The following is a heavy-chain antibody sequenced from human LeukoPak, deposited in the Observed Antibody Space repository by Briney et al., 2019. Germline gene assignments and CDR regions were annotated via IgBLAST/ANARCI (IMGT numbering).Heavy chain of an antibody. V-gene: IGHV1-69*06. D-gene: IGHD3-10*01. CDR2: IIPISGTA. J-gene: IGHJ6*04. CDR3: ARARGSTYYYGSGPYYYYGMDV. Sequence: SVKVSCKASGGTFSSYAISWVRQAPGQGLEWMGGIIPISGTANYAQKFQGRVTITADKSTSTAYMELSSLRSEDTAVYYCARARGSTYYYGSGPYYYYGMDVWGKGTTVTVSS. CDR1: GGTFSSYA.